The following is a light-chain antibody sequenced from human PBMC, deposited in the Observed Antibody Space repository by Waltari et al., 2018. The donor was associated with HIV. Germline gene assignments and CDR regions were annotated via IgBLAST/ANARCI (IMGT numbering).Light chain of an antibody. CDR2: DAS. V-gene: IGKV1-39*01. CDR1: QSIGRR. CDR3: QKSDNTPYT. J-gene: IGKJ2*01. Sequence: DIQMTQSPSSLSASVGDRVTISCRASQSIGRRLNWYQHKPGKAPKLLIYDASTLRSGVPSRFSASGSGTEFTLIISSLQGEDIATYYCQKSDNTPYTFGKGTKLEIK.